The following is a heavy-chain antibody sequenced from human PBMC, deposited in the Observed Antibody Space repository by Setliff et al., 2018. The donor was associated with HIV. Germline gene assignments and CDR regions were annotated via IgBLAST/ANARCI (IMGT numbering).Heavy chain of an antibody. J-gene: IGHJ4*02. CDR2: IWYDGSNK. D-gene: IGHD6-25*01. V-gene: IGHV3-33*01. CDR1: GFTFSSYG. Sequence: GGSLRLSCAASGFTFSSYGMHWVRQAPGKGLEWVAVIWYDGSNKYYADFVKGRFTISRDNSKNTLYLQVNSLRAADTAVYYCTRGWGQRREGYFDYWGQGTLVTVSS. CDR3: TRGWGQRREGYFDY.